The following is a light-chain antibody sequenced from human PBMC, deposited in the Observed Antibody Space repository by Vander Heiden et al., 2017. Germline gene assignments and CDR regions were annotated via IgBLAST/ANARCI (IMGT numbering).Light chain of an antibody. J-gene: IGLJ3*02. CDR1: SSNIGSNY. CDR3: AAWDDSLSGWV. V-gene: IGLV1-47*02. Sequence: QSVLTQPPSASGTPGQRVTISCSGSSSNIGSNYVYWYQQLPGKAPKLLIHSTNQRPSGVPDRFSGSKSGTSASLAISGLRSEDEADYYGAAWDDSLSGWVFGGGTKLTVL. CDR2: STN.